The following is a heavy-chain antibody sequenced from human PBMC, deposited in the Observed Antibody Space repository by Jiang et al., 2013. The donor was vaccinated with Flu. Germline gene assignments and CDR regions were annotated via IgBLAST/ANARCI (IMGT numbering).Heavy chain of an antibody. CDR3: AKVPFPYIGFCRGAFCYSHYFDL. J-gene: IGHJ4*02. CDR2: ISDSGDDT. Sequence: VQLLESGGGLVQPGGSLRLSCAASGFTFTTYAMGWVRQAPGKGLEWVSTISDSGDDTYYADSVKGRFTISGDNSKNMLYLQLNSLRAADTAILFCAKVPFPYIGFCRGAFCYSHYFDLLGPGNPGHRLL. CDR1: GFTFTTYA. V-gene: IGHV3-23*01. D-gene: IGHD2-15*01.